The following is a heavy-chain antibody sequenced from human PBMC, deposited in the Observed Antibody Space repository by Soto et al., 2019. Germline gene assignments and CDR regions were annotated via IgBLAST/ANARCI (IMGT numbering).Heavy chain of an antibody. CDR2: IYYSGST. Sequence: QVQLQESGPGLVKPSQTLSLTCTVSGGSISSGGYYWSWIRQHPGKGLEWIGYIYYSGSTYYNPSLKSRVTISADTSKNQFALKLSSVTAADTAVYYCARTLETAMVIYFDYWGQGTLVTVSS. CDR3: ARTLETAMVIYFDY. CDR1: GGSISSGGYY. D-gene: IGHD5-18*01. J-gene: IGHJ4*02. V-gene: IGHV4-31*03.